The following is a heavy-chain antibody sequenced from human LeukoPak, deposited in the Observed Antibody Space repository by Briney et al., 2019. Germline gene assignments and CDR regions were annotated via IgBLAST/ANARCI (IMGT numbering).Heavy chain of an antibody. CDR2: IYYSGST. CDR1: GGSISSSSYY. V-gene: IGHV4-39*01. D-gene: IGHD2-21*02. J-gene: IGHJ4*02. Sequence: SETLSLTCTVSGGSISSSSYYWGWIRQPPGKGLEWIGSIYYSGSTYYNPSLKSRVTISVDTSKNQFSLKLSSVTAADTAVYYCARPSYCGGDCYTDYWGQGTLVTASS. CDR3: ARPSYCGGDCYTDY.